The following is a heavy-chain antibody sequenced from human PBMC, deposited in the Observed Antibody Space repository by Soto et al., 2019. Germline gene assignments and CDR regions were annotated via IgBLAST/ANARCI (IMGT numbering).Heavy chain of an antibody. Sequence: PSETLSLTCTVSGGSISDYYWTWIRQAPGQGLEWIGYVYYTGSTKYNPSLTDRVTISMDTSKSQFSLTLSSVTAADTAVYYCARRKTRPEAFDYWGQGTLVTVSS. CDR1: GGSISDYY. D-gene: IGHD6-25*01. CDR2: VYYTGST. J-gene: IGHJ4*02. V-gene: IGHV4-59*08. CDR3: ARRKTRPEAFDY.